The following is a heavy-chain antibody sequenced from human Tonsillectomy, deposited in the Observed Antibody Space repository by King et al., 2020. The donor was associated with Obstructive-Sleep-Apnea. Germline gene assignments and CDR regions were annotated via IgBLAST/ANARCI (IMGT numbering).Heavy chain of an antibody. V-gene: IGHV1-8*01. Sequence: VQLVESGAEVKKPGASVKVSCKASGYTFTSYEINCVRQATGQGLEWMGWMNPNSGYTGYAQKFQGRVTMTRNTPISTAYMELSSVGSDYTAVYYCARRSDMGGQAVKYWGQGTLVTVSS. CDR2: MNPNSGYT. J-gene: IGHJ1*01. CDR1: GYTFTSYE. D-gene: IGHD3-16*01. CDR3: ARRSDMGGQAVKY.